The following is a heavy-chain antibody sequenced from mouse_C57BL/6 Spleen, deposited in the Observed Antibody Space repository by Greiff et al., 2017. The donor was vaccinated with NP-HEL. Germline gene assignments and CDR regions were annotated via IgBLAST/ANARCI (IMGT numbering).Heavy chain of an antibody. D-gene: IGHD2-4*01. Sequence: EVMLVESEGGLVQPGSSMKLSCTASGFTFSDYYMAWVRQVPEKGLEWVANINYDGSSTYYLDYLKSRFIFSRDNAKNILYLQMSSLKSEDTTTYYCAREDIYDYGFAYWGQGTLVTVSA. V-gene: IGHV5-16*01. J-gene: IGHJ3*01. CDR1: GFTFSDYY. CDR3: AREDIYDYGFAY. CDR2: INYDGSST.